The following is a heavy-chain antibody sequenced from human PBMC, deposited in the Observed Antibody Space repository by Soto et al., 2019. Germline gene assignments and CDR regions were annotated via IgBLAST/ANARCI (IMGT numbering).Heavy chain of an antibody. CDR2: TSRDGSNK. CDR1: GFTFSRYA. Sequence: GGSLRLSCAASGFTFSRYAIHWVRQAPGKGLEWVAVTSRDGSNKYYVDSVKGRFTISRDNSKNTLYLQMNSLRDEDTAVYYCARSRNSAVADSFDFWGQGTLVTVSS. D-gene: IGHD3-10*01. CDR3: ARSRNSAVADSFDF. V-gene: IGHV3-30*04. J-gene: IGHJ4*02.